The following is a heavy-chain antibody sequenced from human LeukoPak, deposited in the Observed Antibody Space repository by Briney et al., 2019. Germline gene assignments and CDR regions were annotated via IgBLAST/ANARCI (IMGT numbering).Heavy chain of an antibody. V-gene: IGHV3-11*05. CDR3: ARDAGDYGYYYFDY. D-gene: IGHD4-17*01. Sequence: WGSLRLSCAASGFTFSDYYMSWIRQAPGKGLEWVSYISSSSRYTNYADSVKGRVTISRDNAKNSLYLQMNSLRAEDTAVYYCARDAGDYGYYYFDYRGQGTLVSVSS. CDR2: ISSSSRYT. CDR1: GFTFSDYY. J-gene: IGHJ4*02.